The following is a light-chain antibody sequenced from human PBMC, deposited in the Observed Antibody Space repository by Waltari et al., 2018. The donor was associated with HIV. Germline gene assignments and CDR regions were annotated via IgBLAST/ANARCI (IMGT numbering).Light chain of an antibody. Sequence: AIQLTQSPSSLSASVGDTVIITCRTSQGISAALAWYRQKPGKTPELLIYDVSTLQSGVPSKFSGSGSGTDFTLTINSLQPEDSATYYCQQFNSYPLTFGQVTRLEIK. V-gene: IGKV1-13*02. CDR2: DVS. CDR1: QGISAA. J-gene: IGKJ5*01. CDR3: QQFNSYPLT.